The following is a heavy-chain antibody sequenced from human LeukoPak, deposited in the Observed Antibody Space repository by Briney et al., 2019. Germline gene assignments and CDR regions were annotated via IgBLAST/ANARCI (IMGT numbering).Heavy chain of an antibody. CDR1: GYTFTGYY. Sequence: ASVKVSCKASGYTFTGYYMHWVRQAPGQGLEWMGWINPNSGGTNYAQKFQGRATMTRDTSISTAYMELSRLRSDDTAVYYCARRYTGYYYYYGMDVWGQGTTVTVSS. D-gene: IGHD3-16*02. J-gene: IGHJ6*02. CDR2: INPNSGGT. V-gene: IGHV1-2*02. CDR3: ARRYTGYYYYYGMDV.